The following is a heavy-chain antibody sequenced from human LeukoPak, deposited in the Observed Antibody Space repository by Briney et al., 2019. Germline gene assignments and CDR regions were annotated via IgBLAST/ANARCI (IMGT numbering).Heavy chain of an antibody. D-gene: IGHD3-3*01. CDR1: GGSFSGYY. Sequence: LSLTCAVYGGSFSGYYWSWIRQAPGKGLEWVSYISSSGSTIYYADSVKGRFTISRDNAKNSLYLQMNSLRAEDTAVYYCARAFITIFGVVISFFDYWGQGTLVTVSS. V-gene: IGHV3-11*01. J-gene: IGHJ4*02. CDR3: ARAFITIFGVVISFFDY. CDR2: ISSSGSTI.